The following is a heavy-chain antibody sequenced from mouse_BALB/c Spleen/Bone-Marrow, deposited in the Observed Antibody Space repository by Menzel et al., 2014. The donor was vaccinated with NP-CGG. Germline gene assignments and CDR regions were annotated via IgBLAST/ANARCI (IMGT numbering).Heavy chain of an antibody. D-gene: IGHD1-1*01. V-gene: IGHV1-20*02. CDR2: INPYNGDT. J-gene: IGHJ2*01. CDR3: ARSGYYGSSYFDY. Sequence: VQLQQSGPELVKPGASVKISCKASGYSFTGYFMNWVMQSHGKSLEWIGRINPYNGDTFYNQKFKGKATLTVDKSSSTAHMKLRSLASEDSAVYYCARSGYYGSSYFDYWGQGTTLTVSS. CDR1: GYSFTGYF.